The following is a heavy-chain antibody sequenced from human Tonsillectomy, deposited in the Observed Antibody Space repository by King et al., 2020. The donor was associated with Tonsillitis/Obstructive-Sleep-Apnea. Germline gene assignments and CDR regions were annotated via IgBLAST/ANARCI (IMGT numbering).Heavy chain of an antibody. V-gene: IGHV3-23*04. D-gene: IGHD5-24*01. J-gene: IGHJ6*02. CDR1: GFTFSSYA. CDR2: ISGSGGST. CDR3: AKGKSVEMATLRPYYYYYAMDV. Sequence: VQLVESGGGLVQPGGSLRLSCAASGFTFSSYAMSWVRQAPGKGLEWVSAISGSGGSTYYADSVKGRFTISRDNSKNTLYLQMNSLRAEDTAVYYCAKGKSVEMATLRPYYYYYAMDVWGQGTTVTVSS.